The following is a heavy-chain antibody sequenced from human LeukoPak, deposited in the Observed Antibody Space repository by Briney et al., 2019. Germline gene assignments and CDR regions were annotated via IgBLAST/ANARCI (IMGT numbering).Heavy chain of an antibody. CDR1: GFTFSSYA. J-gene: IGHJ4*02. D-gene: IGHD1-26*01. V-gene: IGHV3-23*01. CDR2: TSASGGGT. Sequence: PGRSLRLSCAASGFTFSSYAMSWVRQAPGKGLEWVSVTSASGGGTYYADSVKGRFTISRDNSKNTLYLQMNSLRAEDMAVYYCAKSSGVGPGRFDYWGQGTLVTVSS. CDR3: AKSSGVGPGRFDY.